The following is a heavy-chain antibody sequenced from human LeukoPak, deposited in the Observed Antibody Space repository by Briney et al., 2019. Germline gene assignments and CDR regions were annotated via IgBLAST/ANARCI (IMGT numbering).Heavy chain of an antibody. V-gene: IGHV1-18*01. Sequence: ASVKVSCKASGYTFTSYGISWVRQAPGQGLEWMGWISAYNGNTNYAQKLQGRVTMTTDTSTSTAYMELRSLRSDDTAVYYCARVCRGVINLNWFDPWGQGTLVTVSS. J-gene: IGHJ5*02. CDR2: ISAYNGNT. CDR3: ARVCRGVINLNWFDP. CDR1: GYTFTSYG. D-gene: IGHD3-10*01.